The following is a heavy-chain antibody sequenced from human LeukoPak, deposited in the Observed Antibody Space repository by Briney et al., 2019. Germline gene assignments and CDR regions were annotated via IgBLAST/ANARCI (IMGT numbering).Heavy chain of an antibody. CDR1: GYTFTSYY. J-gene: IGHJ5*02. CDR2: INPRGGTT. D-gene: IGHD5-18*01. CDR3: SRGSAMVTTYRGGNWFDP. Sequence: ASVKVSCKASGYTFTSYYTHWVRQPPGQGLEWMGLINPRGGTTNYAQKFQGRVTITRDTSTSTVYMELTRLTSDDTAVYYCSRGSAMVTTYRGGNWFDPWGQGTLVTVSS. V-gene: IGHV1-46*01.